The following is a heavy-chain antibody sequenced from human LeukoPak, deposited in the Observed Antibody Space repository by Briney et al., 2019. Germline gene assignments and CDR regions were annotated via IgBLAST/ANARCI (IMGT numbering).Heavy chain of an antibody. CDR1: GFTFDDYG. V-gene: IGHV3-20*04. J-gene: IGHJ4*02. Sequence: GGSLRLSCAASGFTFDDYGMSWVRQAPGKGLEWVSGINWNGGSTGYADSVKGRFTISRDNAKNSLYLQMNSLRAEDTALYYCAKSRTPYYDSNGYPPDYFDSWGQGTLVTVSS. CDR3: AKSRTPYYDSNGYPPDYFDS. CDR2: INWNGGST. D-gene: IGHD3-22*01.